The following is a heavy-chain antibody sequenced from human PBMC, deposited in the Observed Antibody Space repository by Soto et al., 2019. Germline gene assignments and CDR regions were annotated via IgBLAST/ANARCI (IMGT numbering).Heavy chain of an antibody. CDR1: GGSISNYF. V-gene: IGHV4-59*08. CDR2: IYYSGST. D-gene: IGHD3-3*01. Sequence: TSETLSLTCTVSGGSISNYFWSWIRQPPGKGLEWIGYIYYSGSTNYNPSLKSRVTISVDTSKNQFSLRLSSVTAADTAVYYCARHHDFWTLNWFDPWGQGTLVTVSS. CDR3: ARHHDFWTLNWFDP. J-gene: IGHJ5*02.